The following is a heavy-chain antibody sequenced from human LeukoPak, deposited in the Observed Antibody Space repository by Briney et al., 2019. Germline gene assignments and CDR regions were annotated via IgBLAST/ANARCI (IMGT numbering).Heavy chain of an antibody. V-gene: IGHV3-74*01. CDR2: INSDGSST. CDR3: AKDPYSWGFWDDYFDY. CDR1: GFTFSSYW. J-gene: IGHJ4*02. D-gene: IGHD3/OR15-3a*01. Sequence: GGSLRLSCAASGFTFSSYWMHWVRQAPGKGLVWVSRINSDGSSTSYADSVKGRFTISRDNSKNTLYLQMNSLRAEDTAVYYCAKDPYSWGFWDDYFDYWGQGTLVTVSS.